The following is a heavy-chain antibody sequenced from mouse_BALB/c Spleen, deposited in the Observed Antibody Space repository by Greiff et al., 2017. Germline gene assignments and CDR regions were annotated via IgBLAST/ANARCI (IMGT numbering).Heavy chain of an antibody. CDR1: GYTFTSYW. Sequence: VQLQQPGAELVKPGASVKLSCKASGYTFTSYWMHWVKQRPGQGLEWIGEIDPSDSYTNYNQKFKGKATLTVDKSSSTAYMQLSSLTSEDSAVYYCARGATVVAYYFDYWGQGTTLTVSS. CDR3: ARGATVVAYYFDY. J-gene: IGHJ2*01. CDR2: IDPSDSYT. D-gene: IGHD1-1*01. V-gene: IGHV1-69*02.